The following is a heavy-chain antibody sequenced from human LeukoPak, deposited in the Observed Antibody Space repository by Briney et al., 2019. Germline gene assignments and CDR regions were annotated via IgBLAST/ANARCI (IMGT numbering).Heavy chain of an antibody. V-gene: IGHV1-2*02. J-gene: IGHJ3*02. Sequence: ASVKVSCKASGYTFTGYYMHWVRQAPGQGLEWMGWINPNSGGTNYAQKFQGRVTMTRDTSISTAYMELSRLRSDDTAVYYCAREETLYDAFDIWGQGTMVTVSS. D-gene: IGHD3-16*01. CDR2: INPNSGGT. CDR1: GYTFTGYY. CDR3: AREETLYDAFDI.